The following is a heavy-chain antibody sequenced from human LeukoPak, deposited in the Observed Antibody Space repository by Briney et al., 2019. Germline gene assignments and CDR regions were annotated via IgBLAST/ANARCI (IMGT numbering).Heavy chain of an antibody. CDR1: GVTLSSYA. Sequence: PGGSLRLSCAASGVTLSSYAMSWARQAPGKGLEWVSGISSSGSGGNTYYADSVKGRFTISRDSSKNTLYLQMNSLRAEDTAVYYCAKDPGDCGGDCYLRYWGQGTLVTVSS. CDR3: AKDPGDCGGDCYLRY. J-gene: IGHJ4*02. CDR2: ISSSGSGGNT. D-gene: IGHD2-21*02. V-gene: IGHV3-23*01.